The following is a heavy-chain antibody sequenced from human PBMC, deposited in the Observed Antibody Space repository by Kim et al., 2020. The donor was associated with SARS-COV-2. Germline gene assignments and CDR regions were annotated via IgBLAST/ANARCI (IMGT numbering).Heavy chain of an antibody. CDR3: ARGEYSYGYYYYGMDV. Sequence: SVKGRFTISRDTSKNTLYLQMNSLRAEDTAVYYCARGEYSYGYYYYGMDVWGHGTTVTVSS. D-gene: IGHD5-18*01. J-gene: IGHJ6*02. V-gene: IGHV3-53*01.